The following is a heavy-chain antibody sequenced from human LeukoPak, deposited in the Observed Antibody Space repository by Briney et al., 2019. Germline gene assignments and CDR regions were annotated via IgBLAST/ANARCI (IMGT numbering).Heavy chain of an antibody. Sequence: SETLSLTCTVSGGSISSYYWSWIRQPPGKGLEWIGYIYYSGSTNYNPSLKSRVTISVDTSKNQFSLKLSSVTAADTAVYYCARTFWFGLGGYYYYMDVWGKGTTVTVSS. D-gene: IGHD3/OR15-3a*01. CDR1: GGSISSYY. V-gene: IGHV4-59*01. CDR2: IYYSGST. J-gene: IGHJ6*03. CDR3: ARTFWFGLGGYYYYMDV.